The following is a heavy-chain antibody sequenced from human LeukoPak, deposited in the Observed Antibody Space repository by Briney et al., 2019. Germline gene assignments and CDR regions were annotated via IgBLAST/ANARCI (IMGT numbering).Heavy chain of an antibody. CDR1: GYTFTGYY. V-gene: IGHV1-2*02. Sequence: GASVKVSCKASGYTFTGYYMHWVRQAPGQGLEWMGWINPNSGGTNYAQKFQGRVTMTRDTSISTAYMELSRLRSDDTAVYYCARDRKYYYDSSGYTTETFWFDPWGQGTLVTVSS. J-gene: IGHJ5*02. D-gene: IGHD3-22*01. CDR2: INPNSGGT. CDR3: ARDRKYYYDSSGYTTETFWFDP.